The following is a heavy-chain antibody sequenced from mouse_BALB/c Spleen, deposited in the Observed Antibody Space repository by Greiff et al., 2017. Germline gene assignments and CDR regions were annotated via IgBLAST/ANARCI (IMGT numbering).Heavy chain of an antibody. CDR3: AGEDYDYYAMDY. CDR1: GFTFSSFG. CDR2: ISSGSSTI. D-gene: IGHD2-4*01. Sequence: EVKLMESGGGLVQPGGSRKLSCAASGFTFSSFGMHWVRQAPEKGLEWVAYISSGSSTIYYADTVKGRFTISRDNPKNTLFLQMTSLRSEDTAMYYCAGEDYDYYAMDYWGQGTSVTVSS. V-gene: IGHV5-17*02. J-gene: IGHJ4*01.